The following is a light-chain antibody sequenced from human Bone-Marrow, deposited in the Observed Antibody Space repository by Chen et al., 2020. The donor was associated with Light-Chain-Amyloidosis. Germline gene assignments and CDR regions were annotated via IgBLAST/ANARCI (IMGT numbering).Light chain of an antibody. CDR1: NIGSTS. V-gene: IGLV3-21*02. CDR3: QVWDRSSDRPV. J-gene: IGLJ3*02. CDR2: DDS. Sequence: SYVLTQPSSVSVAPGQTATFACGGNNIGSTSVHWYQQTPGQAPLLVVYDDSDRPSGIPERLAGSNSRNTATLTISRVEAGDEADYYCQVWDRSSDRPVFGGGTKLTVL.